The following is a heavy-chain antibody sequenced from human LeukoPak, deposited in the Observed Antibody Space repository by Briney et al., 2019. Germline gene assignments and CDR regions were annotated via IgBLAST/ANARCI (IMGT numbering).Heavy chain of an antibody. Sequence: SGGSLRLSCAASGFTFSSYWMHWVRQAPGKGLVWVSRINSDGSSTSYADSVKGRFTISRDNAKNTLYLQMNSLRAEDTAVYYCARDRAAFMGNRWDAFDIWGQGTMVTVSS. CDR2: INSDGSST. CDR1: GFTFSSYW. CDR3: ARDRAAFMGNRWDAFDI. D-gene: IGHD1-14*01. J-gene: IGHJ3*02. V-gene: IGHV3-74*01.